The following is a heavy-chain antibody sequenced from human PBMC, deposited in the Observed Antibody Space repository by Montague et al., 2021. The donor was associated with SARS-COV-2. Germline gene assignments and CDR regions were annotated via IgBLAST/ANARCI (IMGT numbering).Heavy chain of an antibody. V-gene: IGHV4-34*01. J-gene: IGHJ4*02. CDR3: ARGTRAVQITPGFRY. Sequence: SETLSLTCAVYGGSFHIFSWGWIRQSPGKGLEWIGEVDHSGNTKHNPSLKSRVTISVDTSKNQFSLNLTSVTAADTAIYYCARGTRAVQITPGFRYWGQGTQVAVSS. D-gene: IGHD5-24*01. CDR2: VDHSGNT. CDR1: GGSFHIFS.